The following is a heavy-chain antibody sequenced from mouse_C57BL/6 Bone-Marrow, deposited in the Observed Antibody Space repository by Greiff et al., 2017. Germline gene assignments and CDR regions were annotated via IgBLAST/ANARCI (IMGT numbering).Heavy chain of an antibody. V-gene: IGHV1-50*01. Sequence: QVQLQQPGAELVKPGASVKLSCKASGYTFTSYWMQWVKQRPGQGLEWIGEIDPADSYTNYNQKFKGKATLTADTSSSTAYMQLSSLTSEDSAVYYCAREGSNYVGYGDVGGRGTAITVTA. J-gene: IGHJ1*03. CDR3: AREGSNYVGYGDV. CDR1: GYTFTSYW. CDR2: IDPADSYT. D-gene: IGHD2-5*01.